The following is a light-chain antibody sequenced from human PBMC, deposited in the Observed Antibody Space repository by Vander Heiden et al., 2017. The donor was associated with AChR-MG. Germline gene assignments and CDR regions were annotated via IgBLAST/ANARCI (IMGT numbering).Light chain of an antibody. Sequence: QSALTQPASVSGSPGQSIPISCTGTSSDVGGSNYVSWYQQHPGKAPKLMIYDVSNRPSGVSNRFSGSKSGNTASLTISGLQAEDEADYYCSSYTSSSTPYVFGTGTKVTVL. J-gene: IGLJ1*01. CDR1: SSDVGGSNY. CDR2: DVS. V-gene: IGLV2-14*01. CDR3: SSYTSSSTPYV.